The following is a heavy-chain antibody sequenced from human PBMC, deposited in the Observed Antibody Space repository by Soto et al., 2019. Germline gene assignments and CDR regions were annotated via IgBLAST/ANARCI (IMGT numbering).Heavy chain of an antibody. CDR1: GFTFSSCA. CDR3: AKGRSYYYYYGVDV. J-gene: IGHJ6*02. Sequence: EVQLLESGGGLVQPGGSLRLSCAASGFTFSSCAMGWVRQAPGKGLEWVSDIIDSGGSTYYADSVKGRFTISRDNSKSTLYLHMTSLRAEATALYYCAKGRSYYYYYGVDVWVQGTTVTVSS. V-gene: IGHV3-23*01. CDR2: IIDSGGST.